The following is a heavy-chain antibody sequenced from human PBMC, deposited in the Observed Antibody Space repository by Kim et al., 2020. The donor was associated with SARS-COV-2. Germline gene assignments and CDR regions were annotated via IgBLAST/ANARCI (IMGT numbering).Heavy chain of an antibody. V-gene: IGHV3-30*04. J-gene: IGHJ6*02. CDR1: GFTFSSYA. CDR3: ARERVVVPAASYYYYYYGMDV. CDR2: ISYDGSNK. D-gene: IGHD2-2*01. Sequence: GGSLRLSCAASGFTFSSYAMHWVRQAPGKGLEWVAVISYDGSNKHYADSVKGRFTISRDNSKNTLYLQMNSLRAEDTAVYYCARERVVVPAASYYYYYYGMDVWGQGTTVTVSS.